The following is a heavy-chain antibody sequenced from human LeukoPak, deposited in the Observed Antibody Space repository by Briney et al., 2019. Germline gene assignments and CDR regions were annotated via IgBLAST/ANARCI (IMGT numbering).Heavy chain of an antibody. Sequence: ASVKVSCKASGYTFTGYYMHWVRQAPGQGLEWMGWINPNSGGTNYAQKFQGRVTMTRDTSISTAYMELSRLRSDDTAVYYCARDIIVVPAENYYYYGMDVWGQGTTVTVSS. V-gene: IGHV1-2*02. D-gene: IGHD2-2*01. J-gene: IGHJ6*02. CDR3: ARDIIVVPAENYYYYGMDV. CDR2: INPNSGGT. CDR1: GYTFTGYY.